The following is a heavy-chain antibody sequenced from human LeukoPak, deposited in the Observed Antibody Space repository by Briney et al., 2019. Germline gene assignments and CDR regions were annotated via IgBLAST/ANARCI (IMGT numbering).Heavy chain of an antibody. CDR3: ARDRETWYFDF. CDR2: IWYDGSNK. CDR1: AFTFSSFG. Sequence: GRSLRLSCAASAFTFSSFGMHWVRQAPGKGLEWGAVIWYDGSNKYYADSVEGRFTISRDNSENTLYLQMNSLRAEDTAVYYCARDRETWYFDFWGQGTLVTVSS. V-gene: IGHV3-33*01. J-gene: IGHJ4*02.